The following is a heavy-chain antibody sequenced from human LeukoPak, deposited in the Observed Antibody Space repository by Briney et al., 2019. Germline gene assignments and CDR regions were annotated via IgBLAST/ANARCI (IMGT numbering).Heavy chain of an antibody. CDR3: AKERSAGTTPEYFDY. J-gene: IGHJ4*02. CDR2: IRVSSGNT. Sequence: PGGSLRLSCAASGFTFSSYTMSWVRQAPGKGLEWVSAIRVSSGNTYYADSVKGRFTISRDNSKNTLYLQMNSLRAEDTAVYYCAKERSAGTTPEYFDYWGQGTLVTVSS. V-gene: IGHV3-23*01. D-gene: IGHD1-7*01. CDR1: GFTFSSYT.